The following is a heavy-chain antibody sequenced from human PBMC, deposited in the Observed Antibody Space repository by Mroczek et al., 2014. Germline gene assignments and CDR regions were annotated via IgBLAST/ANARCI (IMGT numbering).Heavy chain of an antibody. J-gene: IGHJ6*01. Sequence: QVQLVESGAEVKKPGASVKVSCKASGYTFTSYGISWVRQAPGQGLEWMGWISAYNGNTNYAQKLQGRVTMTTDTSTSTAYMELRSLRSDDTAVYYCARDGKIAVAAVRYYYYYGMDVWGPKGTHGHRLL. CDR1: GYTFTSYG. CDR2: ISAYNGNT. D-gene: IGHD6-19*01. V-gene: IGHV1-18*01. CDR3: ARDGKIAVAAVRYYYYYGMDV.